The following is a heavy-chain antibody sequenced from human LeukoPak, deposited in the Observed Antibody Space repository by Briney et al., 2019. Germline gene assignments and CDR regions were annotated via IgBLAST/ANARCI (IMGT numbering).Heavy chain of an antibody. CDR3: ARYSYKHDC. V-gene: IGHV3-7*01. J-gene: IGHJ4*02. Sequence: GGSLRLSCAASGFTFSHYWMTWVRQAPGKGLEWVANMKEDGSQETYVDSVKGRFTISRDKAKNSLYLQMNNVRAEDTAVYYCARYSYKHDCWGQGTLVTVSS. D-gene: IGHD2-15*01. CDR2: MKEDGSQE. CDR1: GFTFSHYW.